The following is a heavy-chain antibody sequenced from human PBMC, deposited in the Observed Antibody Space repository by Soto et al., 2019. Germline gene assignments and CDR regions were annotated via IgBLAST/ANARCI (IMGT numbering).Heavy chain of an antibody. Sequence: QLQLQESGSGLVKPSQTLSLTCAVSGGSISSGGYSWSWIRQPPGKGLEWIGYIYDSGSTYYNPSLNSRDTISIDSSTNKSSLKPSSVTAADTAVYYCARVQNYRRKGILVTVSS. CDR2: IYDSGST. V-gene: IGHV4-30-2*01. CDR1: GGSISSGGYS. J-gene: IGHJ4*02. CDR3: ARVQNY. D-gene: IGHD1-1*01.